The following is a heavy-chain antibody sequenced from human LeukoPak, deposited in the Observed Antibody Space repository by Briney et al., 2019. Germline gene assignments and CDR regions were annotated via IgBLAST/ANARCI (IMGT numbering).Heavy chain of an antibody. CDR2: IGGSGGNT. J-gene: IGHJ4*02. CDR3: AKYYVDRSMRPAYYFDY. CDR1: GFTFSSYA. V-gene: IGHV3-23*01. D-gene: IGHD3-16*01. Sequence: PGGSLRLSCAASGFTFSSYAMSWVRQAPGKGLEWVSGIGGSGGNTYYADSVKGRFTISRDNSKNTLYLQMNSLRAEDTAVYYCAKYYVDRSMRPAYYFDYWGQGTLVTVSS.